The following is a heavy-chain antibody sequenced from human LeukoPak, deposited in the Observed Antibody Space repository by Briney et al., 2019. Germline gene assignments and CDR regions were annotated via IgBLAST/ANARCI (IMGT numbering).Heavy chain of an antibody. CDR2: ISAYNGNT. Sequence: ASVKVSCKASGYTFTSYGISWVRQAPGQGLEWMGWISAYNGNTNYAQKLQGRVTMTTDTSTSTAYMELRSLRSDDTAVYYCAREGARMVRGVITHNWFDPWGQGTLVTVSS. CDR1: GYTFTSYG. J-gene: IGHJ5*02. D-gene: IGHD3-10*01. V-gene: IGHV1-18*01. CDR3: AREGARMVRGVITHNWFDP.